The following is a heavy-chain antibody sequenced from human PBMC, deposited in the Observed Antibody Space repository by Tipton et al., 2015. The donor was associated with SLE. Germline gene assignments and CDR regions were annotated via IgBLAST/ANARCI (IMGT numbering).Heavy chain of an antibody. CDR2: IRSKAYGGTT. D-gene: IGHD3-22*01. CDR1: GFTFGDYA. Sequence: SLRLSRTASGFTFGDYAMSWFRQAPGKGLEWVGFIRSKAYGGTTEYAASVKGRFTISRDDSKSIAYLQMNSLKTEDTAVYYCTRDLDYYDSSGYDYYYGMDVWGQGTTVTVSS. J-gene: IGHJ6*02. V-gene: IGHV3-49*03. CDR3: TRDLDYYDSSGYDYYYGMDV.